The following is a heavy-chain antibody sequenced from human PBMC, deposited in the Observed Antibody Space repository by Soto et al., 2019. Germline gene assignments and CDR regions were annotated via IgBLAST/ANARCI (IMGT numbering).Heavy chain of an antibody. Sequence: QVQLVQSGAEVKKPGASVKVSCKASGYTFTGYYMHWVRQAPGQGLEWMGWINPDSGDRKYAQDFQDRVTMTRDTSINIAYMELRNLRSDATAVYFCARDVVDYWGQGTLVTVSS. J-gene: IGHJ4*02. CDR3: ARDVVDY. CDR2: INPDSGDR. D-gene: IGHD2-21*01. CDR1: GYTFTGYY. V-gene: IGHV1-2*02.